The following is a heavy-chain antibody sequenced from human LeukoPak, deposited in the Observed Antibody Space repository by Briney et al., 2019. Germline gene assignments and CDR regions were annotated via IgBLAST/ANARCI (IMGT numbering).Heavy chain of an antibody. V-gene: IGHV4-30-2*01. CDR3: ARDGGLEKMGQRWLFFDP. CDR2: IYHSGST. J-gene: IGHJ5*02. D-gene: IGHD5-24*01. CDR1: GGSISSGGYY. Sequence: PSQTLSLTCTVSGGSISSGGYYWSWIRQPPGKGLEWIGYIYHSGSTYYNPSLKSRVTISVDRSKNQFSLKLSSVTAADTAVYYCARDGGLEKMGQRWLFFDPWGQGTLVTVSS.